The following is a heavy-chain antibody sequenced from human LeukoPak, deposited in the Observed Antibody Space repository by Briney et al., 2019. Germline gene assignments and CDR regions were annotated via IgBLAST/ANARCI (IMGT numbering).Heavy chain of an antibody. CDR3: ASESAMATRWFDP. CDR1: GGSISSSSYY. J-gene: IGHJ5*02. D-gene: IGHD5-18*01. Sequence: SETLSLTCTVSGGSISSSSYYWGWIRQPPGQGLEWIGSIFYTGSTYYTPSLKSRVTISVDTSKNQFSLKLNSVTAADTAVYYCASESAMATRWFDPWGQGTLVTVST. V-gene: IGHV4-39*01. CDR2: IFYTGST.